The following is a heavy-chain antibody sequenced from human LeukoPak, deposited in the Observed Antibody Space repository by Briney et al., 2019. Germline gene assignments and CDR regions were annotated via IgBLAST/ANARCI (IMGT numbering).Heavy chain of an antibody. CDR2: IYSGGNT. CDR3: SGSYVFFWFDP. D-gene: IGHD3-16*01. CDR1: GLTVSSNY. J-gene: IGHJ5*02. V-gene: IGHV3-66*02. Sequence: GGSLRLSCAASGLTVSSNYMTWVRQAPGKGLEWASAIYSGGNTYYADSVKGRFTISRDNSKNTLYLQMNSLRAEDTAVYYCSGSYVFFWFDPWGQGTLVTVSS.